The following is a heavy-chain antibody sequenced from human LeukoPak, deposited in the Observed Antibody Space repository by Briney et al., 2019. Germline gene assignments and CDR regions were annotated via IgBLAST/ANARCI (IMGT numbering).Heavy chain of an antibody. Sequence: SGSLSLTCMVSGVSISRYYRSWVRQRPGGGVEWVGYFYFSWSINYNPSLKSRVTISADTSKNQLSLKLSSVTAADTAVYYCARSSGYTYGSDYWGQGTLVTVSS. V-gene: IGHV4-59*08. J-gene: IGHJ4*02. CDR1: GVSISRYY. CDR2: FYFSWSI. CDR3: ARSSGYTYGSDY. D-gene: IGHD5-18*01.